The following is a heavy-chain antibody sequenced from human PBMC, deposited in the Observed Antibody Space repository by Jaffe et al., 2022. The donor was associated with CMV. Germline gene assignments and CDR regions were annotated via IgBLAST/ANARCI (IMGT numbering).Heavy chain of an antibody. CDR1: GYTFTSYG. CDR3: ARDANPYYDILTGYYHLYYFDY. Sequence: QVQLVQSGAEVKKPGASVKVSCKASGYTFTSYGISWVRQAPGQGLEWMGWISAYNGNTNYAQKLQGRVTMTTDTSTSTAYMELRSLRSDDTAVYYCARDANPYYDILTGYYHLYYFDYWGQGTLVTVSS. V-gene: IGHV1-18*04. J-gene: IGHJ4*02. CDR2: ISAYNGNT. D-gene: IGHD3-9*01.